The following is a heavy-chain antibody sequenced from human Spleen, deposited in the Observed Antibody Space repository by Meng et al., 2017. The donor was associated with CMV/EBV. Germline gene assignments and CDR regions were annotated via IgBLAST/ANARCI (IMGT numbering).Heavy chain of an antibody. CDR3: ARDETSKDY. Sequence: LRLSCAAYGFTFSSYAMSWVRQAPGKGLEWVAVISYDGSNKYYADSVKGRFTISRDNSKNTLYLQMNSLRAEDTAVYYCARDETSKDYWGQGTLVTVSS. CDR1: GFTFSSYA. CDR2: ISYDGSNK. J-gene: IGHJ4*02. D-gene: IGHD4-11*01. V-gene: IGHV3-30*04.